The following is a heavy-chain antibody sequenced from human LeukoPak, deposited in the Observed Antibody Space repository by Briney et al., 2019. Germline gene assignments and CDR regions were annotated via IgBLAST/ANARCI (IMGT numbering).Heavy chain of an antibody. Sequence: GESLKISCQVSGYIFTHYWIGWVRQMLGNGLESIGIIYPADSDTTYSPSFQGQVTISVDKSISTVYLQWSSLKASDTAMYYCARQSRDGSKTRGYYFDYWGQGTLVTVSS. D-gene: IGHD3-10*01. V-gene: IGHV5-51*01. CDR2: IYPADSDT. CDR1: GYIFTHYW. CDR3: ARQSRDGSKTRGYYFDY. J-gene: IGHJ4*02.